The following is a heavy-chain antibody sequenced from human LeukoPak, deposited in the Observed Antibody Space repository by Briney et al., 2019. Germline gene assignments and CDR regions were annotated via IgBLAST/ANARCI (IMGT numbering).Heavy chain of an antibody. V-gene: IGHV3-23*01. D-gene: IGHD1-26*01. CDR2: ITDSGSGT. J-gene: IGHJ2*01. Sequence: PGGSLRLSCAPSGVTLSRHGMSWVRQAPGEGLGWVSSITDSGSGTCYADSVKGRYTMSRDNSKNTLYLQMNSLRAEDTAVYYCAKNLLGSESCSWYFDLWGRGTLVTVSS. CDR3: AKNLLGSESCSWYFDL. CDR1: GVTLSRHG.